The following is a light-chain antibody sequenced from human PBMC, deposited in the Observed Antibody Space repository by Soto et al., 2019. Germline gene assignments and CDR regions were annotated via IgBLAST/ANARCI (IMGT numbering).Light chain of an antibody. V-gene: IGKV3-20*01. CDR1: QSLSSTY. CDR2: CAS. J-gene: IGKJ5*01. CDR3: HHYCNSRRVT. Sequence: EIVLTQSPGTLSLSPGERATLSCRASQSLSSTYLAWYQQKPGQAPRLLIYCASSRAAGIPDWVSGSGYGTDFTLTIGRLEPYEFAVYDCHHYCNSRRVTFGQGTRVEMK.